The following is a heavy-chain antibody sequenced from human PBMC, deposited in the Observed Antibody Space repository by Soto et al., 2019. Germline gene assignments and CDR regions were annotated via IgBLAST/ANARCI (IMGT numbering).Heavy chain of an antibody. CDR1: GGSISSGGYY. D-gene: IGHD2-2*01. Sequence: NPSETLSLTCTVSGGSISSGGYYWSWIRQHPGKGLEWIGYIYYSGSTYYKPSLKSRVTISVDTSKNQLSMKLSSVTTADTAVYYCARDKGAMSGVDVWGQGTTVTVSS. CDR2: IYYSGST. CDR3: ARDKGAMSGVDV. J-gene: IGHJ6*02. V-gene: IGHV4-31*03.